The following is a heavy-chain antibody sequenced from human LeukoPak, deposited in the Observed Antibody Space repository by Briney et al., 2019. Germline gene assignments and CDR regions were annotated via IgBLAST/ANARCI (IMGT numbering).Heavy chain of an antibody. CDR1: GYTFTGYY. D-gene: IGHD5-18*01. V-gene: IGHV1-2*02. CDR3: ARGRRDIAMVSFHSDY. J-gene: IGHJ4*02. Sequence: ASVKDSCKASGYTFTGYYMLWVRQAPGQGLEWMGWINPSTGGTNYAQKFQGRVTMTRDTSISTAYMELSRLRSDDTAVYYCARGRRDIAMVSFHSDYWGQGILVTVSS. CDR2: INPSTGGT.